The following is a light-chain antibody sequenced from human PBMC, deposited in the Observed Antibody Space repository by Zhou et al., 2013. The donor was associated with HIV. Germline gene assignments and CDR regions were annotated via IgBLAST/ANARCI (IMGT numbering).Light chain of an antibody. J-gene: IGKJ2*01. Sequence: AIQLTQSPSSLSASVGDRVTITCRASQAIRSSLDWFQQKPGEAPKLLINDASKLQSGVPSRFSGSGSGTEFTLTISSLQPEDFATYYCLQHNSYPRYTFGQGTKLEIK. CDR2: DAS. CDR3: LQHNSYPRYT. V-gene: IGKV1-13*02. CDR1: QAIRSS.